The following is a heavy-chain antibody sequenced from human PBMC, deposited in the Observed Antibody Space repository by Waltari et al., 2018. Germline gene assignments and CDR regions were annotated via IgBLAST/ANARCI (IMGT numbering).Heavy chain of an antibody. J-gene: IGHJ4*02. CDR1: GYSISSGYY. Sequence: QVQLQESGPGRVKPSETLSLTGAVSGYSISSGYYWGWIRQPPGKWLEWIGSIYHSGITYYNPSLKSRVTRSVDTSKNQFSPKLSSVTAADTAVYYCARVNTYYYDSSGFQRGTIDYWGQGTLVTVSS. D-gene: IGHD3-22*01. CDR2: IYHSGIT. CDR3: ARVNTYYYDSSGFQRGTIDY. V-gene: IGHV4-38-2*01.